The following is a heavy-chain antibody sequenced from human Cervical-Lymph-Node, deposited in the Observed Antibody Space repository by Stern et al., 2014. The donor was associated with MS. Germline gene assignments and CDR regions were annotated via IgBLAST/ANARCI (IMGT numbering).Heavy chain of an antibody. CDR1: GFIFSNYA. J-gene: IGHJ3*02. CDR3: ASQI. Sequence: VQLVESGGGVVQPGRSLRLSCAASGFIFSNYAMHWVRQPPGEGLEWVAVVSSDGANTYFADSVKGRFTISRVNSKNTLYLQMNSLKIEDTAIYYCASQIWGQGTMVTVSS. CDR2: VSSDGANT. V-gene: IGHV3-30*01.